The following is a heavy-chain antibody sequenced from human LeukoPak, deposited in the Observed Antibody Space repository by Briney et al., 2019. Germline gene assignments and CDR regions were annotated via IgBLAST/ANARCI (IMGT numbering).Heavy chain of an antibody. D-gene: IGHD4-17*01. CDR1: GGSLSDYY. CDR2: INHSGST. V-gene: IGHV4-34*01. CDR3: ARGRPPHDYGTLFDY. J-gene: IGHJ4*02. Sequence: SETLSLTCAVYGGSLSDYYWSWIRQPPGKGLEWVGEINHSGSTNYNPSLKSRVTISVDTSKNQFSLKLSSVTAADTAVYYCARGRPPHDYGTLFDYWGQGTLVTVSS.